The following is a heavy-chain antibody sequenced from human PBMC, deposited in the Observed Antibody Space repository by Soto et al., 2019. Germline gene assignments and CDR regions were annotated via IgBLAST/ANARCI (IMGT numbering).Heavy chain of an antibody. D-gene: IGHD3-10*01. CDR2: ISYDGSNE. CDR3: ARGSAGHCNSGTLLD. J-gene: IGHJ4*02. CDR1: GFTFSTYA. V-gene: IGHV3-30-3*01. Sequence: PGGSLRLSCAASGFTFSTYAMYWVRQAPGKGLEWVAVISYDGSNEYYVDSVKGRFTISRDNSKNTLYLQMNSLREEDTAVYYCARGSAGHCNSGTLLDWGQGTLVTVSS.